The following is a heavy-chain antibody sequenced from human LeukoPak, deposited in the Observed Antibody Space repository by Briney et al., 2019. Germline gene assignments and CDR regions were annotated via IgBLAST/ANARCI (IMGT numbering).Heavy chain of an antibody. CDR1: GFTVSSNY. Sequence: PGGSLRLSCAASGFTVSSNYMSWVRQAPGKGLEWVSVIYSGGSTYYADSVKGRFTISRDNSKNTLYLQMNSLRAEDTAVYYCARVGSYYNPLDAFDIWGQGTMVTVSS. D-gene: IGHD3-10*01. CDR2: IYSGGST. J-gene: IGHJ3*02. V-gene: IGHV3-53*01. CDR3: ARVGSYYNPLDAFDI.